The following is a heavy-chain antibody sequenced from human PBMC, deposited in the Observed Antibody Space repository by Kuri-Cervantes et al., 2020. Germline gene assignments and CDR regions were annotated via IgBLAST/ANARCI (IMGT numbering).Heavy chain of an antibody. J-gene: IGHJ5*02. CDR2: VYSSGSP. CDR3: ARGNRRLRGTKAAGCGWFDP. Sequence: ESLKISCAASGFIFSTYAMSWVRQPPGKGLEWIGYVYSSGSPYYNPSLKSRVTISLDASKNQFSLKLSSVTAADTAVYYCARGNRRLRGTKAAGCGWFDPWGQGTLVTVSS. D-gene: IGHD4-17*01. V-gene: IGHV4-4*09. CDR1: GFIFSTYA.